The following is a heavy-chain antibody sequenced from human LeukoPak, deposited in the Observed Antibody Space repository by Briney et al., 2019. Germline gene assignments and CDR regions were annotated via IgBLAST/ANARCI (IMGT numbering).Heavy chain of an antibody. CDR3: ARNYYDTPPDY. J-gene: IGHJ4*02. Sequence: ASVKVSCKASGGTFSSYAISWVRQAPGQGLEWMGRITPIFGIANYAQKFQGRVTITADKSTSTAYMKLSSLRSEDTAVYYCARNYYDTPPDYWGQGTLVTVSS. D-gene: IGHD3-22*01. CDR2: ITPIFGIA. V-gene: IGHV1-69*04. CDR1: GGTFSSYA.